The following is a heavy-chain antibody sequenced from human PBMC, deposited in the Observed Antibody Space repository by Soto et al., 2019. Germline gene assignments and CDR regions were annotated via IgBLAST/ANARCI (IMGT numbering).Heavy chain of an antibody. CDR3: ARVAGGYSTQKGYFDL. V-gene: IGHV1-18*01. CDR2: ISAYNGNT. D-gene: IGHD6-13*01. CDR1: GYTFTSYG. J-gene: IGHJ2*01. Sequence: ASVKVSCKASGYTFTSYGISWVRQAPGQGLEWMGWISAYNGNTNYAQKLQGRVTVTTDTSTSTAYMELRSLRSDDTAVYYCARVAGGYSTQKGYFDLWGRGTLVTVSS.